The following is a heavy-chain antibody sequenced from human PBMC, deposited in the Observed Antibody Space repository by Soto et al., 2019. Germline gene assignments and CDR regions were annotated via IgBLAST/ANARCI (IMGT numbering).Heavy chain of an antibody. D-gene: IGHD5-12*01. CDR2: IIPILGIA. J-gene: IGHJ4*02. V-gene: IGHV1-69*02. CDR3: ASPGSGYDSRFDY. CDR1: GGTFSSYT. Sequence: QVQLVQSGAAVKKPGSSVKVSCKASGGTFSSYTISWVRQAPGQGLEWMGRIIPILGIANYAQKCQGRVTITADKSTSTAYMELSSLRSDDTAVYYCASPGSGYDSRFDYWGQGTLVTVSS.